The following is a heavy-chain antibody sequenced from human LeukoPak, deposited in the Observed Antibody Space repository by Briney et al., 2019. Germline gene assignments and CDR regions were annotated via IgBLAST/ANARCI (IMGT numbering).Heavy chain of an antibody. CDR2: IYHSGST. Sequence: PSETLSLTCAVSGGSISSGGYSWSWIRQPPGKGLEWIGYIYHSGSTYYNPSLKSRVTISVDRSKNQFSLKLSSVTAADTAVCYCARGGADIVAPFDYWGQGTLVTVSS. CDR1: GGSISSGGYS. V-gene: IGHV4-30-2*01. CDR3: ARGGADIVAPFDY. J-gene: IGHJ4*02. D-gene: IGHD5-12*01.